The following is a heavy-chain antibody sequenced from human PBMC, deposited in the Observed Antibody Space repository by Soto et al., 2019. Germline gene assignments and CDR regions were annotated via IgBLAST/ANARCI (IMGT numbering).Heavy chain of an antibody. J-gene: IGHJ5*02. D-gene: IGHD6-6*01. Sequence: GSLRLSCVASGFTFSGCWMNWVRQAPGKRLEWVASIQQDETQKYYVDSVRGRFTISRDNAMNSLYLQMNSLRAEDTAIYYCARGYSSSPNWFDPWGQGTLVTVSS. CDR1: GFTFSGCW. V-gene: IGHV3-7*03. CDR3: ARGYSSSPNWFDP. CDR2: IQQDETQK.